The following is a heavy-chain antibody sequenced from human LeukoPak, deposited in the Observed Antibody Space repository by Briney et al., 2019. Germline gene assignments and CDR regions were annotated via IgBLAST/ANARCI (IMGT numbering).Heavy chain of an antibody. CDR2: IKNKADGGTT. CDR1: GFTFSNAW. J-gene: IGHJ4*02. D-gene: IGHD1-1*01. Sequence: GGSLRLSCAASGFTFSNAWMSWVRQAPGKGLEWVGRIKNKADGGTTNYAAPVKGRFTISRDDSKNTLYLQMNSLKIEDTAMYYCTTHDPINRSWGQGTLVTVSS. V-gene: IGHV3-15*01. CDR3: TTHDPINRS.